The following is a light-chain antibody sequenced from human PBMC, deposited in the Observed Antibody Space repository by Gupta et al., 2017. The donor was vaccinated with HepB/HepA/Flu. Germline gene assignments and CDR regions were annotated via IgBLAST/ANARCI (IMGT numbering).Light chain of an antibody. V-gene: IGLV3-21*03. Sequence: SSVLPQPPSVSVAPGKTARITCGGNNIGSKSVHWYQQKPGQAPVLVVYDDSDRPSGIPERFSGSNSGNTATLTISRVEAGDEADYYCQGWDSSSDHVVFGGGTKLTVL. CDR2: DDS. J-gene: IGLJ2*01. CDR1: NIGSKS. CDR3: QGWDSSSDHVV.